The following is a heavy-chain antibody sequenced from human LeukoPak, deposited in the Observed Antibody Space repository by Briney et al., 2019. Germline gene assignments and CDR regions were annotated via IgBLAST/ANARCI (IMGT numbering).Heavy chain of an antibody. CDR1: GFTFSSYE. CDR2: ISSSSSYI. CDR3: ARDPSYYGSGSYSV. J-gene: IGHJ6*04. V-gene: IGHV3-21*01. D-gene: IGHD3-10*01. Sequence: GGSLRLSCAASGFTFSSYEMNWVRQAPGKGLEWVSSISSSSSYIYYADSVKGRFTISRDNAKNSLSLQMNSLRAEDTAVYYCARDPSYYGSGSYSVWGKGTTVTVSS.